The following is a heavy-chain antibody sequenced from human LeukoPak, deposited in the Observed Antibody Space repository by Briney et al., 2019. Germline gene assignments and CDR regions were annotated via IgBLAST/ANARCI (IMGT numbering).Heavy chain of an antibody. J-gene: IGHJ3*02. CDR2: INHGGST. CDR3: ARGGMTTVTRGAFDI. D-gene: IGHD4-17*01. V-gene: IGHV4-34*01. Sequence: SETLSLTCAVYGGSFSGYYWSWIRQPPGKGLEWIGEINHGGSTNYNPSLKSRVTISVDTSKNQFSLKLSSVTAADTAMYYCARGGMTTVTRGAFDIWGQGTMVTVSS. CDR1: GGSFSGYY.